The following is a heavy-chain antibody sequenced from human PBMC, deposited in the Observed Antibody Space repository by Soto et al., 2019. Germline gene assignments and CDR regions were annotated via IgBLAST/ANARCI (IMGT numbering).Heavy chain of an antibody. CDR2: IYYSGST. J-gene: IGHJ5*02. Sequence: SETLSLTCTVSGGSISSYYWSWIRQPPGKGLEWIGYIYYSGSTNYNPSLKSRVTISVDTSKNQFSLKLSSVTAADTAVYYCASALYCSGGSCSFDPWXQGTLVTVSS. CDR3: ASALYCSGGSCSFDP. CDR1: GGSISSYY. D-gene: IGHD2-15*01. V-gene: IGHV4-59*01.